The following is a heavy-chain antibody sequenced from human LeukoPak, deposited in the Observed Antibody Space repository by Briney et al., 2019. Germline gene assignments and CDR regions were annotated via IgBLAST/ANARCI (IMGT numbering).Heavy chain of an antibody. V-gene: IGHV5-51*01. D-gene: IGHD1-26*01. Sequence: GESLKISCKGSGYSFTSYWIGWVRQMPGKGLEWMGIIYPGDSDTRYSPSFQGQVTISADKSISTAYLQWSSLKASDTAMYYCASPSGSYYRDDAFDIWGQGTMVTVSS. J-gene: IGHJ3*02. CDR3: ASPSGSYYRDDAFDI. CDR2: IYPGDSDT. CDR1: GYSFTSYW.